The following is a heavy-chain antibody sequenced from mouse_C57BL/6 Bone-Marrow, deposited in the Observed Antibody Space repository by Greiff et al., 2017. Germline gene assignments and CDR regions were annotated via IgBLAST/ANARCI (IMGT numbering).Heavy chain of an antibody. Sequence: EVKLQESGGGLVQPGGSMKLSCAASGFTFSDAWMDWVRQSPEKGLEWVAEIRNKANNHATYYAESVKGRFTISRDDSKSSVYLQMNSLRAEDTGIYYCTSPSITTVVDWYFDVWGTGTTVTVSS. V-gene: IGHV6-6*01. CDR1: GFTFSDAW. J-gene: IGHJ1*03. CDR3: TSPSITTVVDWYFDV. CDR2: IRNKANNHAT. D-gene: IGHD1-1*01.